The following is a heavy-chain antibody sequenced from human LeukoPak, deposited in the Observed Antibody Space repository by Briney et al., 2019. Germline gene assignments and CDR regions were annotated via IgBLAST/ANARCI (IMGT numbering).Heavy chain of an antibody. D-gene: IGHD5-18*01. CDR1: GGSFSSEA. CDR3: ARGISGLWLGNYYYYYSMDV. V-gene: IGHV1-69*05. Sequence: GASVKFSCKACGGSFSSEAISWVRQAPGQGLEWMGWIISIFLTAKYAQKVQGRVTLTTDESTSTAYMEVSSLRSEDTAVYYSARGISGLWLGNYYYYYSMDVWGKGTTVTVSS. CDR2: IISIFLTA. J-gene: IGHJ6*03.